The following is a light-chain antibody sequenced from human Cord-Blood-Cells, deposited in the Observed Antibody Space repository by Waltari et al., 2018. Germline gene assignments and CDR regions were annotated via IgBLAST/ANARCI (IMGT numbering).Light chain of an antibody. CDR2: GNS. CDR1: SSNIGAGYD. CDR3: QSYDSSLSAYVV. Sequence: QSVLTQPPSVSGAPGQRVTIPCTGSSSNIGAGYDVHWYQQLPGTAPKLLIYGNSNRPSGVPDRFSGSKSGTSDSLAITGLQAEDEADYYCQSYDSSLSAYVVFGGGTKLTVL. J-gene: IGLJ2*01. V-gene: IGLV1-40*01.